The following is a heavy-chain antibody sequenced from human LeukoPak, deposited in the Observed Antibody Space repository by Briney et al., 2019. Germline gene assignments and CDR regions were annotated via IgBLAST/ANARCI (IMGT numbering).Heavy chain of an antibody. CDR2: VNGYNGNT. Sequence: ASVTVSFKASGYTFSSYGIIWARQAPGQGLEWMGWVNGYNGNTNYAQKFQGRGAMTTDTSTSTAYVELRSLRSDDTAVYYCARDGGGSYYSDWGQGTLVTVSS. CDR3: ARDGGGSYYSD. V-gene: IGHV1-18*01. CDR1: GYTFSSYG. D-gene: IGHD1-26*01. J-gene: IGHJ4*02.